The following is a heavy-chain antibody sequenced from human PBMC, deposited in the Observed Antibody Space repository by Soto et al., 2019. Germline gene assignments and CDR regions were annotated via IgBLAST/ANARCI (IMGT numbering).Heavy chain of an antibody. D-gene: IGHD2-15*01. J-gene: IGHJ6*02. CDR1: GGSISSGGYY. V-gene: IGHV4-31*03. CDR2: IYYSGST. Sequence: NPSETLSLTCTVSGGSISSGGYYWSWIRQHPGKGLEWIGYIYYSGSTYYNPSLKSRVTISVDTSKNQFSLKLSSVTAADTAVYYCARMGSYYYGMDVWGQGTTVTVSS. CDR3: ARMGSYYYGMDV.